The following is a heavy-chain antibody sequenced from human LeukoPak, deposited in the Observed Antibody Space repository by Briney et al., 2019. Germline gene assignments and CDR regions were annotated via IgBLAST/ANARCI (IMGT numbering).Heavy chain of an antibody. CDR2: TSSDQTIK. Sequence: GGSLRLSCVASGFSFISYDIHWVRQAPGKGLEWVAVTSSDQTIKIYTDSVKGRFTISRDNSKNTLYLEMNGLRVDDTAVYFCSRDLRPGAPGFFYSWGQGTLVPVSS. J-gene: IGHJ5*01. D-gene: IGHD1-14*01. V-gene: IGHV3-30*04. CDR3: SRDLRPGAPGFFYS. CDR1: GFSFISYD.